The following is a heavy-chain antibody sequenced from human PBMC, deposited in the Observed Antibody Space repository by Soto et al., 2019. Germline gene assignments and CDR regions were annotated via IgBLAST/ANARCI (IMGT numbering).Heavy chain of an antibody. D-gene: IGHD6-13*01. J-gene: IGHJ4*02. CDR3: AKSVYSSSWHVFDS. V-gene: IGHV3-23*01. CDR2: FSGSGGST. CDR1: GFTFSSYA. Sequence: EVQLLESGGGLVQPGGSLRLTCAASGFTFSSYAMTWARQAPGKGLEWVSTFSGSGGSTYYADSVKGRFTISRDNSKNTLYLQMKSLRAEDTAIYYCAKSVYSSSWHVFDSWGRGTLVTVSS.